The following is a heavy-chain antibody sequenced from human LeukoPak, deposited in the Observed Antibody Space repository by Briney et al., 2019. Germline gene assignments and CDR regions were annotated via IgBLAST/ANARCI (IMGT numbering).Heavy chain of an antibody. CDR3: ARGYSSRTSCEDFDD. D-gene: IGHD2-2*01. Sequence: GGSLSLSCAASGFTFSHYSMNWVRQAPGKGLEWVSSISASSSFIYYADSLKGRFTISRDNAKNSLYLQMNSLRAEDTAVFYCARGYSSRTSCEDFDDWGQGTLVTVSS. CDR2: ISASSSFI. CDR1: GFTFSHYS. V-gene: IGHV3-21*01. J-gene: IGHJ4*02.